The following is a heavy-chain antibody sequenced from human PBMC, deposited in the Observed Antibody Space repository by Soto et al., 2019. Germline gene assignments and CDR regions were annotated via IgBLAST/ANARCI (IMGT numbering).Heavy chain of an antibody. D-gene: IGHD6-25*01. J-gene: IGHJ4*02. Sequence: QLQLQESGSGLVKPSQTLSLTCAVSGGSISSGGYSCCWIRPPPGKGLEWIGYIYHSGSTYYNPSLKSRVTISVARSKKQFALKLSPVPAADTAGYYCASAGGLGAAAADYWGQGTLVPFSS. V-gene: IGHV4-30-2*01. CDR3: ASAGGLGAAAADY. CDR2: IYHSGST. CDR1: GGSISSGGYS.